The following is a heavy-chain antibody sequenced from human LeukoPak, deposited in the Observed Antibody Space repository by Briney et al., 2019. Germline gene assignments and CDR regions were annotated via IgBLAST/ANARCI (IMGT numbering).Heavy chain of an antibody. CDR1: GFTFSSYD. V-gene: IGHV3-13*01. CDR3: ARGTFFSGSFGFYY. D-gene: IGHD1-26*01. CDR2: IGTAGDT. J-gene: IGHJ4*02. Sequence: GGSLRLSCAASGFTFSSYDMHWVRQAAGKGLEWVSAIGTAGDTYYPGSVKGRFTISRENAKNYLYLQMNSLRAGDTAGYYCARGTFFSGSFGFYYWGQGTLVTVSS.